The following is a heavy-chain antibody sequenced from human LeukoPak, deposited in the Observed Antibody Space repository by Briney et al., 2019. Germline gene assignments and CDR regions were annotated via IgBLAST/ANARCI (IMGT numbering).Heavy chain of an antibody. D-gene: IGHD5/OR15-5a*01. J-gene: IGHJ6*03. CDR2: INWNGGST. CDR1: GFTFSTYA. CDR3: ARGTVSYYYYYMDV. Sequence: GGSLRLSCAASGFTFSTYAMSWVRQAPGKGLEWVSGINWNGGSTGYVDSVKGRFTISRDNAKNSLYLQMNSLRAEDTALYYCARGTVSYYYYYMDVWGKGTTVTVSS. V-gene: IGHV3-20*04.